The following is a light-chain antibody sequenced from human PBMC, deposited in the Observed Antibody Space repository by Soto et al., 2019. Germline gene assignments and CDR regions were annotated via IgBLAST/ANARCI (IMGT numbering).Light chain of an antibody. CDR3: QQYNHWCT. J-gene: IGKJ1*01. V-gene: IGKV3-15*01. CDR2: GAS. Sequence: EIVMTQSPATLSASPGERATLSCRASQSVSTNLVWYQQKPGQAPRLLIYGASTRATGVPGRFSGTVSGTEFTLTISSLQSEDSAVYYCQQYNHWCTFGQGTKVEI. CDR1: QSVSTN.